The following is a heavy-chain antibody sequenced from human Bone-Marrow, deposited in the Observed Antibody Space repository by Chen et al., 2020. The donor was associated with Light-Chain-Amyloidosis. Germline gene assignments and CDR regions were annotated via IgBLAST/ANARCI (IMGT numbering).Heavy chain of an antibody. V-gene: IGHV3-53*01. Sequence: EVQLVEFGGGLIQPGGSLRFSCAAPGFTVSSNYMSWVPQAPGKGLEWFSVIYSGGSTYYADSVKGRFTISRDNSKNTLYLQMNSLRAEDTAVYYCARPDTAMVTGYYYYGMDVWGQGTTVTVSS. J-gene: IGHJ6*02. CDR1: GFTVSSNY. CDR3: ARPDTAMVTGYYYYGMDV. CDR2: IYSGGST. D-gene: IGHD5-18*01.